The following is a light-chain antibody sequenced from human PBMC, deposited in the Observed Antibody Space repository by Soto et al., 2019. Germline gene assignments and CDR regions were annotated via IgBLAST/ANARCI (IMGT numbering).Light chain of an antibody. CDR1: QSVSSNY. V-gene: IGKV3-20*01. Sequence: EIVLTQSPGTLSLSPGERATLSGRASQSVSSNYLAWYQQKPGQAPRLLIYGASYRATGIPDRFSGSGSGTDFTLTISRLELEDFGVYSCQQYGSSSMYTFGQGTKLEIK. CDR3: QQYGSSSMYT. CDR2: GAS. J-gene: IGKJ2*01.